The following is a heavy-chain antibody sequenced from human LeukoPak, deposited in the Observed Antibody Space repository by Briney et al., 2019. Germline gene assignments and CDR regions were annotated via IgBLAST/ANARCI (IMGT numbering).Heavy chain of an antibody. V-gene: IGHV3-23*01. CDR3: AKIPNGGYFDS. CDR2: ISPSGDST. D-gene: IGHD2-2*01. CDR1: GFTFNNYA. J-gene: IGHJ4*02. Sequence: TGGSLRLSCAASGFTFNNYAMNWVRQAPGKGLEWVSHISPSGDSTYYSDSVKGRFTISRDSSKNTLSLQMNSLRAEDTAVYYCAKIPNGGYFDSWGQGTLVTVSS.